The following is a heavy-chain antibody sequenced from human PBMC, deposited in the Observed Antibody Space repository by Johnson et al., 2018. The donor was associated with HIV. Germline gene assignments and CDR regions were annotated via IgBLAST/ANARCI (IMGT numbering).Heavy chain of an antibody. V-gene: IGHV3-7*01. Sequence: EVQVVESGGGLIQPGGSLRLSCAASGFTVSSNYMSWVRQAPGRGLEWVANIKQDGSEKYYVDSVKGRFTISRDNAKNSLYLQMNSLRAEDTAVYYCARERWLLEGGFDAFDIWGQGTMVTVSS. D-gene: IGHD5-24*01. CDR2: IKQDGSEK. J-gene: IGHJ3*02. CDR3: ARERWLLEGGFDAFDI. CDR1: GFTVSSNY.